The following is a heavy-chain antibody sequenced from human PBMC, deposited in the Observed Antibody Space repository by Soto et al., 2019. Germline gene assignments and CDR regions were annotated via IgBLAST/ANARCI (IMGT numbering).Heavy chain of an antibody. CDR1: GGSISSGGYY. J-gene: IGHJ3*02. D-gene: IGHD2-2*01. Sequence: SETLSLTCTVSGGSISSGGYYWSWIRQHPGKGLEWIGYIYYSGSTYYNPSLKSRVTISVDTSKNQFSLKLSSVTAADTAVYYCARGSAPIVVVPAALGGGFDIWGQGTMVTVSS. CDR3: ARGSAPIVVVPAALGGGFDI. CDR2: IYYSGST. V-gene: IGHV4-31*03.